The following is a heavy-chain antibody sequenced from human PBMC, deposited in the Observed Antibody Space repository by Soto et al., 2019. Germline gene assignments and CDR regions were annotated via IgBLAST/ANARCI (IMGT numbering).Heavy chain of an antibody. CDR1: GFTFSSYG. CDR2: ISYDGSNK. J-gene: IGHJ4*02. CDR3: ARHGPSNYLADY. V-gene: IGHV3-30*03. Sequence: GGSLRLSCAASGFTFSSYGMHWVRQAPGKGLEWVAVISYDGSNKYYADSVKGRFTISRDNSKNTLYLQMNSLRAEDTAVYYCARHGPSNYLADYWGQGTLVTVSS. D-gene: IGHD4-4*01.